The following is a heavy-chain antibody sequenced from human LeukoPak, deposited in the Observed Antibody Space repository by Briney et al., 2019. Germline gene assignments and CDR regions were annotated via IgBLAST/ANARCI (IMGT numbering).Heavy chain of an antibody. D-gene: IGHD5-12*01. Sequence: ASVKVSCKASGGTFISYAISWVRQAPGQGLEWMGGIIPIFGTANYAQKFQGRVTITADESTSTAYMELSSLRSEDTAVYYCAREGPDVDIVRDGMDVWGQGTTVTASS. J-gene: IGHJ6*02. CDR3: AREGPDVDIVRDGMDV. CDR1: GGTFISYA. CDR2: IIPIFGTA. V-gene: IGHV1-69*13.